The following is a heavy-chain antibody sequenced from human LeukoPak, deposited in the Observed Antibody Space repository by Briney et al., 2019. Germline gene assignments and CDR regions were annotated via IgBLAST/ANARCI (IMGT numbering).Heavy chain of an antibody. Sequence: SETLSLTCAVYGGSFSGYYWSWIRQPPGKGLEWIGEINHSGSTNYNPSLKSRVTISVDTSKNQFSLKLSSVTAADTAVYYCARDTGSYDSSGYYGGYDFDYWGQGTLVTVSS. CDR3: ARDTGSYDSSGYYGGYDFDY. V-gene: IGHV4-34*01. J-gene: IGHJ4*02. CDR2: INHSGST. CDR1: GGSFSGYY. D-gene: IGHD3-22*01.